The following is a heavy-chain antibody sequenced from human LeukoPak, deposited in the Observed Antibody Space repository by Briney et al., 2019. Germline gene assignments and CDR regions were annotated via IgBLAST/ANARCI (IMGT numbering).Heavy chain of an antibody. V-gene: IGHV3-53*01. D-gene: IGHD2-21*02. CDR1: GFTVSSSY. CDR2: IYSGGST. CDR3: ARDRWGCVGGDCRANYYGMDV. J-gene: IGHJ6*02. Sequence: GGSLRLSCAASGFTVSSSYMSWVRQAPGKGLEWVSVIYSGGSTYYADSVKGRFTISRDNSKNTLYLQMNSLRAEDTAVYYCARDRWGCVGGDCRANYYGMDVWGQGTTVTVSS.